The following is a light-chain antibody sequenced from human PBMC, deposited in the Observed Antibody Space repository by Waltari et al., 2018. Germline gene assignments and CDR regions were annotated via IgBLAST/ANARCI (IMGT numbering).Light chain of an antibody. Sequence: DVVMTQSSLSLPFTPGQPASMTCRSSQSLLHSNGNTYLSWFLQKPGQPPRRLIYKVSNRDSGVPDRFRGSGAGTDFTLKISRVEAEDVGIYYCMQGTHCPRTFGQGTKVEIK. V-gene: IGKV2-30*02. J-gene: IGKJ1*01. CDR3: MQGTHCPRT. CDR2: KVS. CDR1: QSLLHSNGNTY.